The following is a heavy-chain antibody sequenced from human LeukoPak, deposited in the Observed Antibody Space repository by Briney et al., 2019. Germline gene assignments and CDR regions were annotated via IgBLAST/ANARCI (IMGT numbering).Heavy chain of an antibody. CDR1: GFTFSSFG. V-gene: IGHV3-30*18. D-gene: IGHD3-3*01. Sequence: GRSLRLSCAASGFTFSSFGIHWVRQSPGKGLEWVAVMSYDGGNEYYADSVKGRFTISRDNSKNTLYLQMNSLRAEDTAVYYCAKKRAAYDFWSGSLDYWGQGTLVTVSS. J-gene: IGHJ4*02. CDR3: AKKRAAYDFWSGSLDY. CDR2: MSYDGGNE.